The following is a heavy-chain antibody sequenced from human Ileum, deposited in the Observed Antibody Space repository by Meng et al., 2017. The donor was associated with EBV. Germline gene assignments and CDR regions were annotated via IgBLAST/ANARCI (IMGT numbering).Heavy chain of an antibody. Sequence: QGQPQPSGAGLLKPSETLSLTWGVYGGSFSNYYWTWIRQPPGKGLEWIREIRHTGTTKYNPSLKNRVTISLDTSNNQFSLNLNSVTAADTALYYCARYGTCGANSFYCFDPWGQGTLVTVSS. CDR2: IRHTGTT. D-gene: IGHD4-23*01. CDR3: ARYGTCGANSFYCFDP. J-gene: IGHJ5*02. V-gene: IGHV4-34*01. CDR1: GGSFSNYY.